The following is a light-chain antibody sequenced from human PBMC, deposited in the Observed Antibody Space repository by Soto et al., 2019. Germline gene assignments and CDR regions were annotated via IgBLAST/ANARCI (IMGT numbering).Light chain of an antibody. Sequence: EIVLTHSPGTLSLYPGERATLSCRASQNVDSNYLAWYQQKPGQAPRIIIFGASGRAAGIPARFSASGSGTDFTLTISDVQPEDFALYYCHQRQSWPRTFGQGPK. CDR3: HQRQSWPRT. CDR2: GAS. CDR1: QNVDSNY. V-gene: IGKV3-20*01. J-gene: IGKJ1*01.